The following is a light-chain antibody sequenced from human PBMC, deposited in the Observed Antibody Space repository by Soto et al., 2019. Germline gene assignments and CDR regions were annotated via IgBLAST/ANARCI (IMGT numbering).Light chain of an antibody. CDR1: QSISSW. J-gene: IGKJ1*01. V-gene: IGKV1-5*01. Sequence: IQIAQCRSTLFANVGDSVTKTSRASQSISSWLAWYQQKPGKAPKLLIYDASSLEIGFPSRFSGSGSVTEFTLTISSLQPYGVATYYCQQYNSYSPTCGQGTKVDIK. CDR3: QQYNSYSPT. CDR2: DAS.